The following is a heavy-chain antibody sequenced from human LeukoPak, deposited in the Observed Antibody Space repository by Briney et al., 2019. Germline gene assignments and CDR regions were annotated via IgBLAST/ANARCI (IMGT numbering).Heavy chain of an antibody. Sequence: GGSLTLPRSASGLPFRSFEMSWVRPAPRKGVGLDSYISSSGSTIYYADSVECRYTISKDKANKSLYLHMNSLSAEDTAVYYCARDAYGSGSYRPYLYYLDVWGKGTTVTISS. CDR1: GLPFRSFE. CDR3: ARDAYGSGSYRPYLYYLDV. CDR2: ISSSGSTI. D-gene: IGHD3-10*01. V-gene: IGHV3-48*03. J-gene: IGHJ6*03.